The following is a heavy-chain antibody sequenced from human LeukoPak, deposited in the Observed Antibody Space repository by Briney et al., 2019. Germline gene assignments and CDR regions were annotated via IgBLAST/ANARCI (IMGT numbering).Heavy chain of an antibody. Sequence: GSLRLSCAASGFTFHTYTMNWVRQAPGKGLEWVSSISSSSSYIYYADSVKGRFTISRDNAKDSLYLQMNSLRAEDTAVYYCARSSYTSSWDPDYWGQATLVTVSS. CDR3: ARSSYTSSWDPDY. CDR1: GFTFHTYT. CDR2: ISSSSSYI. D-gene: IGHD6-13*01. V-gene: IGHV3-21*01. J-gene: IGHJ4*02.